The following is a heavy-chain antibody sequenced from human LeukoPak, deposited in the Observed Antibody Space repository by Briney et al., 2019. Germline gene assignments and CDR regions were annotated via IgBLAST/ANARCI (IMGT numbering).Heavy chain of an antibody. D-gene: IGHD3-9*01. J-gene: IGHJ5*02. CDR2: IYYSGST. CDR3: ARGLLYYDILTGYYREGWFDP. Sequence: SDTLSLTCAVSGYSISSSNWWGWIRQPPGKGLEWIGYIYYSGSTNYNPSLKSRVTMSVDTSKNQFSLKLSSVTAADTAVYYCARGLLYYDILTGYYREGWFDPWGQGTLVTVSS. V-gene: IGHV4-28*03. CDR1: GYSISSSNW.